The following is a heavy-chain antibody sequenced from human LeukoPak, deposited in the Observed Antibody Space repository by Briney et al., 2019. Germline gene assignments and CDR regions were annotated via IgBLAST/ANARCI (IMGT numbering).Heavy chain of an antibody. CDR3: ARESGYCSSTSCYTDWDYYFYMDV. CDR2: IYASGST. D-gene: IGHD2-2*02. Sequence: PSETLSLTCTVSGGFISSGSYYWSWIRQPAGKGLEWIGRIYASGSTNYNPSLKSRVTISVDTSKNQFSLKLSSVTAADTAVYYCARESGYCSSTSCYTDWDYYFYMDVWGKGTTVTVSS. CDR1: GGFISSGSYY. J-gene: IGHJ6*03. V-gene: IGHV4-61*02.